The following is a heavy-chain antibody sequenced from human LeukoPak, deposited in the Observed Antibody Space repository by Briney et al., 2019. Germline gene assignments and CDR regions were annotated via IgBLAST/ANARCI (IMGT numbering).Heavy chain of an antibody. CDR2: IKGDGSHT. CDR3: VRDWDHFDFDS. D-gene: IGHD3-9*01. V-gene: IGHV3-74*01. Sequence: GGSLRPSCAASGSTFSNYWMHWVRQAPGKGLVWVSRIKGDGSHTIYADSVKGRFTISRDNAKNTLYLQIRSLRAEDTAVYYCVRDWDHFDFDSWGQGTLVTVSS. CDR1: GSTFSNYW. J-gene: IGHJ5*01.